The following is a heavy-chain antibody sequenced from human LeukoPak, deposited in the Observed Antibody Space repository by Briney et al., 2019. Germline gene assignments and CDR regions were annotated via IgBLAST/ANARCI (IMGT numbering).Heavy chain of an antibody. D-gene: IGHD4-17*01. J-gene: IGHJ4*02. CDR2: ISGSVTTT. V-gene: IGHV3-23*01. CDR1: GFTFSSYV. Sequence: GGSLRLSCAASGFTFSSYVMNWVRQAPGKGLEWVSIISGSVTTTYYADSVKGRFTISRDNSKNPLSLQMNSLRAEDTALYFCARAVGNGDYYHFDYWGEGALVTVSS. CDR3: ARAVGNGDYYHFDY.